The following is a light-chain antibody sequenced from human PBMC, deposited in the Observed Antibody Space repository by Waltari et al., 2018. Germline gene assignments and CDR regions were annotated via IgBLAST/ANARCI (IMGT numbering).Light chain of an antibody. J-gene: IGLJ2*01. Sequence: YVVTQPTSVSVAPGQTARITCGGNAIRSQSVHWYQQNPGQAPLLIVDDDTDRPSGLPERFSGSNSGNAATLTISSVEAGDEADYYCQVWDINNDQVVFGGGTKVTVL. CDR3: QVWDINNDQVV. V-gene: IGLV3-21*02. CDR2: DDT. CDR1: AIRSQS.